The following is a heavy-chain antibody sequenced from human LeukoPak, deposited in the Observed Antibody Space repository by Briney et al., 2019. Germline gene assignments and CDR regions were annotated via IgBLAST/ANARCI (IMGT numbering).Heavy chain of an antibody. D-gene: IGHD1-26*01. CDR3: ARATGELQDVYFDY. CDR2: IIPIFGTA. CDR1: GYTCIDYY. V-gene: IGHV1-69*13. J-gene: IGHJ4*02. Sequence: GASAKVSCKASGYTCIDYYIRWVRQATGQGLEWMGGIIPIFGTANYAQKFQGRVTITADESTSTAYMELSSLRSEDTAVYYCARATGELQDVYFDYWGQGTLVTVSS.